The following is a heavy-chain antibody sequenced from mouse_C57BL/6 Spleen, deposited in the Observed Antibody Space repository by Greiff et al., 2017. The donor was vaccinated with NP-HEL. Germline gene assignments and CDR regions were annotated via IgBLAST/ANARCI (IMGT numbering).Heavy chain of an antibody. D-gene: IGHD2-1*01. CDR2: IYPGGGYT. CDR1: GYTFTNYW. CDR3: ARLYYGNYDYAMDY. Sequence: VQLQQSGAELVRPGTSVKMSCKASGYTFTNYWIGWAKQRPGHGLEWIGDIYPGGGYTNYNEKFKGKATLTADKSSSTAYMQFSSLTSEDSAIYYCARLYYGNYDYAMDYWGQGTSVTVSS. J-gene: IGHJ4*01. V-gene: IGHV1-63*01.